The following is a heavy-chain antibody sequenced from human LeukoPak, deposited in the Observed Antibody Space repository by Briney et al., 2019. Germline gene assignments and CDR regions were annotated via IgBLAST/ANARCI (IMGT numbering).Heavy chain of an antibody. D-gene: IGHD3-22*01. CDR3: ARDKSYYDSSGYYSYYFDY. V-gene: IGHV1-69*05. CDR2: IIPIFGTA. Sequence: GASVKVSCKASGGTFSSYAISWVRQAPGQGLEWMGGIIPIFGTANYAQKFQGRVTITTDESTSTAYMELSSLRSEDTTVYYCARDKSYYDSSGYYSYYFDYWGQGTLVTVSS. J-gene: IGHJ4*02. CDR1: GGTFSSYA.